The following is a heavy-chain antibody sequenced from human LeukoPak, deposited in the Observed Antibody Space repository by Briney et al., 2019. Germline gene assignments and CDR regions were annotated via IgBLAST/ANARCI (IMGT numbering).Heavy chain of an antibody. CDR2: IYSGGST. V-gene: IGHV3-66*01. D-gene: IGHD6-13*01. CDR1: GFTVSTTY. CDR3: ARWAGYSSTWYGLFDY. J-gene: IGHJ4*02. Sequence: GGSLRLSCAASGFTVSTTYMSWVRHAPGKGLELISVIYSGGSTYYADSVKGRFTISRDNSKNTLYLQMNSLRAEGTAVYYCARWAGYSSTWYGLFDYWGQGTLVTVSS.